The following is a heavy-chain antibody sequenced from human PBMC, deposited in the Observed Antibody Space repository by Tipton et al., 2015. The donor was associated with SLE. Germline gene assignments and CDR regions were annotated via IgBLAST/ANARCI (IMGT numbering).Heavy chain of an antibody. J-gene: IGHJ4*02. V-gene: IGHV4-34*01. Sequence: TLSLTCAVYGGSFSGYYWSWIRQPPGKGLEWIGSIYHSGSTYYNPSLKSRVTISVDTSKNQFSLKLSSVTAADTAVYYCARVNFRWDYSSSYYFDYWGQGTLVTVSS. CDR2: IYHSGST. D-gene: IGHD6-6*01. CDR1: GGSFSGYY. CDR3: ARVNFRWDYSSSYYFDY.